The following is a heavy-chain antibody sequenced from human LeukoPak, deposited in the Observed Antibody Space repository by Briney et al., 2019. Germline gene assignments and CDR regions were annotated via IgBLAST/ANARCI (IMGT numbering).Heavy chain of an antibody. Sequence: GRSLRLSCAASGFTYSNYARRWVLQAPAKGLEWGSALRGSGGSTYYADSVKGRFAISRENYKNTLYLQMNSLRGEDTAVYYCAKDTRASIAPAGKFDYWGQGTLVTVS. V-gene: IGHV3-23*01. CDR2: LRGSGGST. CDR3: AKDTRASIAPAGKFDY. D-gene: IGHD6-13*01. J-gene: IGHJ4*02. CDR1: GFTYSNYA.